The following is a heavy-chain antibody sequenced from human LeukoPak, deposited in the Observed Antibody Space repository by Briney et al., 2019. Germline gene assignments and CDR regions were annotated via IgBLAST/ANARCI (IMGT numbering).Heavy chain of an antibody. CDR3: ARDLYDSSGYYQNWFDP. D-gene: IGHD3-22*01. Sequence: GGSLRLSCAASGFTFSDYYMGWIRQAPGKGLEWVSYISSSSSYTNYADSVKGRFTISRDNSKNTLYLQMNSLRAEDTAVYYCARDLYDSSGYYQNWFDPWGQGTLVTVSS. V-gene: IGHV3-11*06. CDR2: ISSSSSYT. J-gene: IGHJ5*02. CDR1: GFTFSDYY.